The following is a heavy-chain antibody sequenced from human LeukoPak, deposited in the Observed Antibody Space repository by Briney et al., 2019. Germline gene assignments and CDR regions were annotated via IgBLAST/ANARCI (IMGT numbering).Heavy chain of an antibody. D-gene: IGHD2-15*01. CDR3: ARADCSGGSCYFHQNQPADY. V-gene: IGHV3-30*04. J-gene: IGHJ4*02. CDR2: ISYDGSNK. CDR1: GFTFSSYA. Sequence: GGSLRLSCAASGFTFSSYAMHWVRQAPGKGLEWVAVISYDGSNKYYADSVKGRFTISRDNSKNTLYLQVNSLRAEDTAVYYCARADCSGGSCYFHQNQPADYWGQGTLVTVSS.